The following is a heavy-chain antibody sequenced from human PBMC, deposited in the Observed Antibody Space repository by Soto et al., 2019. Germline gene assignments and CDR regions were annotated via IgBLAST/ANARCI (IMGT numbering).Heavy chain of an antibody. CDR1: GFTFSTYG. D-gene: IGHD6-6*01. CDR2: ISYDGSNK. V-gene: IGHV3-30*18. J-gene: IGHJ4*02. Sequence: GGSLRLSCAASGFTFSTYGIHWVRQAPGKGLEWVALISYDGSNKDYADSVKGRFTISRDNSKNALYLQMNSLRAEDTAVYFCAKDLARGSSSYLIDYWGQGTLVTVSS. CDR3: AKDLARGSSSYLIDY.